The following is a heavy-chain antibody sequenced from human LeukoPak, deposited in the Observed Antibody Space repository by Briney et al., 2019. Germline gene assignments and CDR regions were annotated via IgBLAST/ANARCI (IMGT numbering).Heavy chain of an antibody. V-gene: IGHV1-69*13. CDR3: ARESGGSSAGFDY. Sequence: VKFSCKASGGTFSSYAISWVRQAPGQGLEWMGGIIPIFGTANYAQKFQGRVTITADESTSTAYMELSSLRSEDTAVYYCARESGGSSAGFDYWGQGTLVTVSS. CDR1: GGTFSSYA. CDR2: IIPIFGTA. D-gene: IGHD1-26*01. J-gene: IGHJ4*02.